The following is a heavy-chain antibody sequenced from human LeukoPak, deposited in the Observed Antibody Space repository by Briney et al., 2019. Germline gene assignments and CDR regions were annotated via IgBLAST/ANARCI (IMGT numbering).Heavy chain of an antibody. V-gene: IGHV1-8*03. CDR3: ARVAGSIDY. J-gene: IGHJ4*02. D-gene: IGHD6-19*01. CDR1: GYSFTTYD. CDR2: MNLKSGYT. Sequence: ASVKVSCKASGYSFTTYDINWVRQATGQGLEWMGWMNLKSGYTGYAQKFQGRVTITRDTSTSTVYMELSSLRSEDTAVYYCARVAGSIDYWGQGALVTVSS.